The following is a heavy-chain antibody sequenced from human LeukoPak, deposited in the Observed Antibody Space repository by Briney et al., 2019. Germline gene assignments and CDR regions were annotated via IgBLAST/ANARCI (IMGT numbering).Heavy chain of an antibody. Sequence: GGSLRLSCAASGFTFSSYWMSWVRQAPGKGLEWVANIKQDGSEKYYVDSVKGRFTISRDNAKNSLYLQMNSLRAEDTAVYYCAREVWKHTISLGYWGQGTLVTVSS. J-gene: IGHJ4*02. D-gene: IGHD3-9*01. V-gene: IGHV3-7*01. CDR2: IKQDGSEK. CDR3: AREVWKHTISLGY. CDR1: GFTFSSYW.